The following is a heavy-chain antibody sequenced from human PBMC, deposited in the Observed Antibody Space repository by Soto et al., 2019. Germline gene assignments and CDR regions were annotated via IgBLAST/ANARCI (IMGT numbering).Heavy chain of an antibody. CDR3: ARGCVFIGYYYDSSGCLDY. D-gene: IGHD3-22*01. V-gene: IGHV3-30-3*01. Sequence: GGSLRLSCAASGFTFSTYAMHWVRQAPGKGLEWVAVISYDGTNKYYADSVKGRFTISRDNSKNTLYLQMNSLRAEDTAVYYCARGCVFIGYYYDSSGCLDYWGQGTLVTVS. J-gene: IGHJ4*02. CDR1: GFTFSTYA. CDR2: ISYDGTNK.